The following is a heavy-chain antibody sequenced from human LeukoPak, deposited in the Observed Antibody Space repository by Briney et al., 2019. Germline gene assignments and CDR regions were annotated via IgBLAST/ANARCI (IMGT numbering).Heavy chain of an antibody. CDR1: GFTFSSYA. J-gene: IGHJ6*02. Sequence: GGSLRLSCAASGFTFSSYAMNWVRQAPGKGLEWVSGIRGSGGNTYYAESVKGRFSISRDNSKNTLYLQMNTLRVEDTAVYYCTRDLMDYDVSTGLHHYYMDVWGQGTTVTVSS. D-gene: IGHD3-9*01. V-gene: IGHV3-23*01. CDR2: IRGSGGNT. CDR3: TRDLMDYDVSTGLHHYYMDV.